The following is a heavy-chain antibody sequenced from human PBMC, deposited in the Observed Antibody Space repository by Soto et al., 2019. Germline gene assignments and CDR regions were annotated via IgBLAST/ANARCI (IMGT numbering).Heavy chain of an antibody. D-gene: IGHD2-2*01. J-gene: IGHJ6*03. CDR3: ARGRSIVVVPAAMLGGYYYYYIAV. CDR2: INHSGST. V-gene: IGHV4-34*01. Sequence: SETLSLTCAVYGGSFSGYYWSWIRQPPGKGLEWIGEINHSGSTNYNPSLKRRVTISVDTSKNQFSLKLSSVTAADTAVYYCARGRSIVVVPAAMLGGYYYYYIAVPAQRTTVPVSS. CDR1: GGSFSGYY.